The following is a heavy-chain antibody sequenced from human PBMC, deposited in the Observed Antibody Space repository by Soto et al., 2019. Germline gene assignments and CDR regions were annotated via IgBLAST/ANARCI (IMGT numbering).Heavy chain of an antibody. CDR3: ARRGPGTYFDH. V-gene: IGHV3-23*01. D-gene: IGHD6-13*01. J-gene: IGHJ4*02. CDR1: GFTFSSYA. CDR2: ISGSGDST. Sequence: GGSLRLSCAASGFTFSSYAMNWVRQAPGKGLEWVSVISGSGDSTYYADPVKGRFTISRDNSKNTLYLQMNSLRTEDTAVYYCARRGPGTYFDHWGQGTLVTVSS.